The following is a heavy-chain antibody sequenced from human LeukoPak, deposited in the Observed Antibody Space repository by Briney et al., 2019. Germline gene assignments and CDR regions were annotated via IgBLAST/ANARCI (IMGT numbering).Heavy chain of an antibody. CDR2: IYTSGST. V-gene: IGHV4-4*09. CDR3: ARHRRDGYYYYYMDV. J-gene: IGHJ6*03. CDR1: GGSISSYY. Sequence: PSETLSLTCTVSGGSISSYYWSWIRQPPGKGLEWIGYIYTSGSTNYNPSLKSRVTISVDTSKNQFSLKLSSVTAADTAVYYCARHRRDGYYYYYMDVWGKGTTVTVSS. D-gene: IGHD5-24*01.